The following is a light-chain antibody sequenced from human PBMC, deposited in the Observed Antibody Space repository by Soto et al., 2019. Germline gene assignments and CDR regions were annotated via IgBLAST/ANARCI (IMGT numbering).Light chain of an antibody. CDR3: QQCGSSPLT. CDR2: GAS. J-gene: IGKJ4*01. V-gene: IGKV3-20*01. Sequence: EIVLTQSPGTLSLSLGDRATLSCRASQSVTGTYLAWYQHKPGQAPRLLIYGASSRATGIPDRFSGSGSGTDFTLTISRLEPEDFAVYYCQQCGSSPLTFGGGTKVEI. CDR1: QSVTGTY.